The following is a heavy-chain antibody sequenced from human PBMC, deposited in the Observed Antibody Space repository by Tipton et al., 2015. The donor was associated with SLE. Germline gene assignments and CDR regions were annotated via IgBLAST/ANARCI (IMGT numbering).Heavy chain of an antibody. V-gene: IGHV4-4*07. Sequence: TLSLTCIVSGDSISSYYWSWIRQAAGKGLEWIGRIYTSGSTNYNPSLKSRVIMSVDTSKSQLSLKLSSVTAADTAVYYCARHYDYYYYGMDVWGQGTTVTVSS. CDR2: IYTSGST. J-gene: IGHJ6*02. CDR1: GDSISSYY. D-gene: IGHD4-17*01. CDR3: ARHYDYYYYGMDV.